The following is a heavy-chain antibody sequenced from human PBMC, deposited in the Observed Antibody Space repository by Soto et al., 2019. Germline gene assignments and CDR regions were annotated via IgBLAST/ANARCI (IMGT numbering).Heavy chain of an antibody. J-gene: IGHJ4*02. D-gene: IGHD5-18*01. Sequence: EVQLVESGGGLVQPGGSLRLSCAASGFTFSSYSMNWVRQAPGKGLEWLSYISSSISTMHYADSVKGRFTISRDNAKNSLNLQINSLRDVDTAVYYCAREVRDTAVADFDYWGQGTLVTVSS. CDR1: GFTFSSYS. CDR2: ISSSISTM. CDR3: AREVRDTAVADFDY. V-gene: IGHV3-48*02.